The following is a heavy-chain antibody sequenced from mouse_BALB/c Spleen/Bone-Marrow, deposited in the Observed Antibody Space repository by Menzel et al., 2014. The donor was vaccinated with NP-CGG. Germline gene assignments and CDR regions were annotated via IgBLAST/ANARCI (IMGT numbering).Heavy chain of an antibody. V-gene: IGHV14-3*02. CDR3: ARWEYYAMDY. CDR2: IDPANGNT. D-gene: IGHD4-1*01. Sequence: EVQLQQSGAELVKPGAPVKLSCTASGFNIKDTYMHWVKQRPEQGLEWIGRIDPANGNTKYDPKFQGKATITADTSSNTAYPQLSSLTSEDTAVYYCARWEYYAMDYWGQGTSVTVSS. J-gene: IGHJ4*01. CDR1: GFNIKDTY.